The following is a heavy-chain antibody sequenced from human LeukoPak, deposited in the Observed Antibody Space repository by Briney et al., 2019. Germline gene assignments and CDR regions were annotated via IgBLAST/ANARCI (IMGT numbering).Heavy chain of an antibody. Sequence: PSETLSLTCSVSGYSISTSNYWALIRQPPGRGLEWIGHIYYSGGIYYNPSLKSRVTMSVDTSRNQFSLKLSSVTAVDTAVYYCARKTTAGPTKAAFDIWGQGTMVAVST. D-gene: IGHD2-21*02. CDR1: GYSISTSNY. CDR2: IYYSGGI. V-gene: IGHV4-28*05. CDR3: ARKTTAGPTKAAFDI. J-gene: IGHJ3*02.